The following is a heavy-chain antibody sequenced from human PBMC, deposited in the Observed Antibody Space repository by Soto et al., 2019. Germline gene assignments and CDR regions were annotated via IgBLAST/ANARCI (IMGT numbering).Heavy chain of an antibody. J-gene: IGHJ4*02. CDR3: AHRPSYCSGGSCYSGFDY. V-gene: IGHV2-5*02. Sequence: QITLKESGPTLVKPTQTLTLTCTFSGFSLSTSGVGVGWIRQPPGKALEWLALIYWDDDKRYSPSLKSRLTITTDPSKNQVVLTTTNLDPVDTATYYCAHRPSYCSGGSCYSGFDYWGQGTLVTVSS. CDR1: GFSLSTSGVG. D-gene: IGHD2-15*01. CDR2: IYWDDDK.